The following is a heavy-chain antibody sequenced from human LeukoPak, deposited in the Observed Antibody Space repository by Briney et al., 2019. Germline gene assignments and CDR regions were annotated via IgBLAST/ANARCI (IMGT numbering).Heavy chain of an antibody. CDR3: AKGLTMVRGAPADY. J-gene: IGHJ4*02. CDR2: IRGSGGST. V-gene: IGHV3-23*01. Sequence: PWGSLRLSCAASGFTFSSYGMSWVRQGPGKGLEWVSAIRGSGGSTYYADSVKGRFTISRDNSKNTLYLQMNSLRAEDTAVYYCAKGLTMVRGAPADYWGQGTLVTVSS. D-gene: IGHD3-10*01. CDR1: GFTFSSYG.